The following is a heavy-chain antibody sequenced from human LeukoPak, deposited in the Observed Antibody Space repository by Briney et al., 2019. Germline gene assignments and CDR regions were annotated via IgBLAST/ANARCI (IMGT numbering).Heavy chain of an antibody. CDR1: GGSISSGDYY. J-gene: IGHJ4*02. V-gene: IGHV4-30-4*08. D-gene: IGHD1-26*01. CDR3: ARDSGGSYYGIDY. CDR2: IYYSGST. Sequence: PSETLPLTCTVSGGSISSGDYYWSWIRQPPGKGLEWIGYIYYSGSTYYNPSLKSRVTISVDTSKNQFSLKLSSVTAADTAVYYCARDSGGSYYGIDYWGQGTLVTVSS.